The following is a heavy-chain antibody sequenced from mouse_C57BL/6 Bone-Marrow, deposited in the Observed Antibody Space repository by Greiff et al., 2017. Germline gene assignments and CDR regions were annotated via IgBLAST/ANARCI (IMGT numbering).Heavy chain of an antibody. CDR1: GYTFTSYW. J-gene: IGHJ3*01. Sequence: EVQLQQSGTVLARPGASVKMSCKTSGYTFTSYWMHWVKQRPGQGLEWIGAIYPGNSDTSYNQKFKGKANLTAVTSASTAYMELSSLTNEDSSVYYCTTYYGSNWFAYWGKGTLVTVSA. CDR2: IYPGNSDT. D-gene: IGHD1-1*01. CDR3: TTYYGSNWFAY. V-gene: IGHV1-5*01.